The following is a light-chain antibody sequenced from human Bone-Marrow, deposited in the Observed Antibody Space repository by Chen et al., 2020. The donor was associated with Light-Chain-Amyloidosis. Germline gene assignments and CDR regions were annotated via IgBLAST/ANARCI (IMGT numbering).Light chain of an antibody. CDR1: DLPTKY. J-gene: IGLJ2*01. Sequence: SYELTQPPSVSVSPGQTARITCSGDDLPTKYAYWYQQKPGQAPVLVIHRDTERPSGISERFSGSSTGTTATLPISGVQAEEDAAYHCQSADSSGSDEVIFGGGTKLTVL. CDR3: QSADSSGSDEVI. V-gene: IGLV3-25*02. CDR2: RDT.